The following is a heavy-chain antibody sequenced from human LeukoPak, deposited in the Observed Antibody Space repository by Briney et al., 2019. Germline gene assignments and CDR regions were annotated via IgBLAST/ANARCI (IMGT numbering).Heavy chain of an antibody. CDR3: AREYSGTYLVGF. CDR1: GFSFDDYA. Sequence: GRSLRLSCAASGFSFDDYAMHWVRQAPGKGLEWVSGISWNSVSKAYADSVKGRFTISRDNAKNSLYLQMSSLRAEDTALYYCAREYSGTYLVGFWGQGTLVTVSS. V-gene: IGHV3-9*01. D-gene: IGHD1-26*01. CDR2: ISWNSVSK. J-gene: IGHJ4*02.